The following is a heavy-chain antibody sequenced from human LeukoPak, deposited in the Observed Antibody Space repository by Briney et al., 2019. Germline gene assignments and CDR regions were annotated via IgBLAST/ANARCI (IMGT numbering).Heavy chain of an antibody. CDR1: GYTFTSYD. CDR2: MNPNSGNT. D-gene: IGHD6-6*01. CDR3: ARYYSIAARPFYYYYYMDV. Sequence: GASVKVSCKASGYTFTSYDINWVRQATGQGLEWMGWMNPNSGNTGYAQKFQGRVTMTRNTSISTAYMELSGLRSEDTAVYYCARYYSIAARPFYYYYYMDVWGKGTTVTVSS. V-gene: IGHV1-8*01. J-gene: IGHJ6*03.